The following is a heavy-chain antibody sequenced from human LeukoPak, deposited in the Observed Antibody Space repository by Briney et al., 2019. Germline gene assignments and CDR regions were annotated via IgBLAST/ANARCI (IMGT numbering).Heavy chain of an antibody. V-gene: IGHV3-66*02. CDR2: IYSGGST. D-gene: IGHD3-9*01. Sequence: GGSLRLSCAASGFTVSSNYMSWVRQAPGTGLEWVSVIYSGGSTYYADSVKGRFTISRDNSKNTLYLQMNSLRAEDTAVYYCAKEIYDILTGYSPGFDYWGQGTLVTVSS. J-gene: IGHJ4*02. CDR3: AKEIYDILTGYSPGFDY. CDR1: GFTVSSNY.